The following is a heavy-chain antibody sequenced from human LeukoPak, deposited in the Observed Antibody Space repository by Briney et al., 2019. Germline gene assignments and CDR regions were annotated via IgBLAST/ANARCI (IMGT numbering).Heavy chain of an antibody. Sequence: ASVKVSCKASGYTFTSYDINWVRQATGQGLEWMGWMNPNSGNTGYAQKFQGRVTITRNTSISTAYMELSSLRSEDTAVYYCARATSRATVVTPDFDYWGQGTLVTVSS. CDR3: ARATSRATVVTPDFDY. D-gene: IGHD4-23*01. J-gene: IGHJ4*02. CDR2: MNPNSGNT. CDR1: GYTFTSYD. V-gene: IGHV1-8*03.